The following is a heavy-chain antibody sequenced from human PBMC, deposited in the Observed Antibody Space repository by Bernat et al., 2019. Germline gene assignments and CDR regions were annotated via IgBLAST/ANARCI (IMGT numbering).Heavy chain of an antibody. D-gene: IGHD4-17*01. J-gene: IGHJ4*02. CDR2: IKSKTSGGTT. CDR1: GFTFRNAW. V-gene: IGHV3-15*01. Sequence: EVQLVESGGGLVKPGGSLRLSCAASGFTFRNAWMSWVRQTPGKGLEWVGRIKSKTSGGTTDYAAPVKGRFTISRDDSENMFYLQMNSLKTEDTALYYCATDSSWHGLDYWGQGTLVTVSS. CDR3: ATDSSWHGLDY.